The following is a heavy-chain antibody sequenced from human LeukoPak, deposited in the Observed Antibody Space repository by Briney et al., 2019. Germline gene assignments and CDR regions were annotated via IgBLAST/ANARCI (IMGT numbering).Heavy chain of an antibody. D-gene: IGHD3-16*01. CDR1: GFTVSSNY. CDR3: ARDPGGGYAFDI. J-gene: IGHJ3*02. V-gene: IGHV3-53*04. Sequence: GGSLRLSCAASGFTVSSNYMSWVRQAPGKGLEWVSVIYSGGSTYYADSVKGRLTISRHNSKNTLYLQMNSLRAEDTAVYYCARDPGGGYAFDIWGQGTMVTVSS. CDR2: IYSGGST.